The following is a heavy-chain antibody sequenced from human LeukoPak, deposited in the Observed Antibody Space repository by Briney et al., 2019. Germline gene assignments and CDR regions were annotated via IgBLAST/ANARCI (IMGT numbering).Heavy chain of an antibody. D-gene: IGHD3-22*01. J-gene: IGHJ4*02. CDR1: GFNFSDYY. CDR3: ARDTPHYYDSSGYYPVDY. Sequence: PGGSLRLSCAASGFNFSDYYMSWIRQTPGKGLEWVSYISSSGSSIYYADSVKGRFTISRDNAKNSLYLQMNSLTVEDTAVYYCARDTPHYYDSSGYYPVDYWGQGTLVTVSS. V-gene: IGHV3-11*04. CDR2: ISSSGSSI.